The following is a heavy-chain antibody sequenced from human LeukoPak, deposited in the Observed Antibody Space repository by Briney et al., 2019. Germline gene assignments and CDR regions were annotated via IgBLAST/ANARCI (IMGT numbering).Heavy chain of an antibody. Sequence: PSETLSLTCTVSGGSVSNYYWSWIRQPPEKGLEWVAFMYYTGSPKYNPSLQSRVTISVDTSKNQLSLRLSSVTAADTAVYYCARQGDHNLFDPWGQGTLVTVSS. D-gene: IGHD3-16*01. CDR2: MYYTGSP. J-gene: IGHJ5*02. V-gene: IGHV4-59*08. CDR3: ARQGDHNLFDP. CDR1: GGSVSNYY.